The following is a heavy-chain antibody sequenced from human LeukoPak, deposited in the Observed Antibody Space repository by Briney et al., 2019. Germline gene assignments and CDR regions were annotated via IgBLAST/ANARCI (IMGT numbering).Heavy chain of an antibody. CDR1: GGTFSSYA. Sequence: SVTVSCKASGGTFSSYAISWVRQAPGQGLEWMGGIIPIFGTANYAQKFQGRVTITTDESTSTAYMELSSLRSEDTAVYYCARSKEKGRDGYNYLDYWGQGTLVTVSS. CDR3: ARSKEKGRDGYNYLDY. D-gene: IGHD5-24*01. CDR2: IIPIFGTA. J-gene: IGHJ4*02. V-gene: IGHV1-69*05.